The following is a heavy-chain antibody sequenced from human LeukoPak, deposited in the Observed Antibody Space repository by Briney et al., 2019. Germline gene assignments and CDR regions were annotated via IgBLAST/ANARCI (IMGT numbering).Heavy chain of an antibody. CDR3: ARESVHYYDSSGYSGVFDY. CDR1: GFTVSSNY. Sequence: PGGSLRLSCAASGFTVSSNYMSWVRQAPGKGLEWVSVIYSGGSTYYADSVKGRFTISRDNSKNTLYLQMNSLRAEDTAVYYCARESVHYYDSSGYSGVFDYWGQGPLVTVSS. V-gene: IGHV3-53*01. CDR2: IYSGGST. D-gene: IGHD3-22*01. J-gene: IGHJ4*02.